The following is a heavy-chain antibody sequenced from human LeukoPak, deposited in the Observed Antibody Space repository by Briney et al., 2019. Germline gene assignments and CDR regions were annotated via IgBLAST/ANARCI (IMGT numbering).Heavy chain of an antibody. J-gene: IGHJ5*02. CDR2: IYTSGST. CDR1: GDSISSYY. D-gene: IGHD6-13*01. CDR3: ARANGYSSSWFGWFDP. V-gene: IGHV4-4*07. Sequence: SETLSLICTVSGDSISSYYWSRIRQPAGKGLEWIGRIYTSGSTNHNPSLKSRVTMSVDTSKNQFSLKLSSVTAADTAVYHCARANGYSSSWFGWFDPWGQGILVTVSS.